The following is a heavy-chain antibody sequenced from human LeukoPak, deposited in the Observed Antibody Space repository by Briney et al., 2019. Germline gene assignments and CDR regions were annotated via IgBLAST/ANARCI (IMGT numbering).Heavy chain of an antibody. Sequence: PGGSLRLSCAASGFTFSSYWMHWVRQAPGKGLVWVSRINSDGSSTSYADSVKGRFTISRDNAKNTVYLQMNSLRAEDTAVYYCAKDDSSLLWFGELLSHYYFDYWGQGTLVTVSS. CDR1: GFTFSSYW. CDR2: INSDGSST. J-gene: IGHJ4*02. V-gene: IGHV3-74*01. CDR3: AKDDSSLLWFGELLSHYYFDY. D-gene: IGHD3-10*01.